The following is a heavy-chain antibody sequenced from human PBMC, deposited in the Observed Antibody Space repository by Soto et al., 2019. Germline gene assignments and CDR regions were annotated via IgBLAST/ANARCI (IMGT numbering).Heavy chain of an antibody. D-gene: IGHD6-19*01. CDR2: ISGSGGST. CDR3: AKEGEHSSAWANFDS. Sequence: EVQLLESGGGLVQPGGSLRLSCAASGFTFSSYAMSWVRQAPGKGLEWVSAISGSGGSTYYADSVKCRSTISRDNSKNTLYLQMNSLRAEDTAVYYCAKEGEHSSAWANFDSWGQGTLVTVSS. J-gene: IGHJ4*02. CDR1: GFTFSSYA. V-gene: IGHV3-23*01.